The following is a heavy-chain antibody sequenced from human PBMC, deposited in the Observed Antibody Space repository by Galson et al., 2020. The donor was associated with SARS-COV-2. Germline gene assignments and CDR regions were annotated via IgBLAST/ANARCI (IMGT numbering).Heavy chain of an antibody. Sequence: GGSLRLSCAASGFTFSSYGMHWVRQAPGKGLEWVAVIWYDGSNKYYADSVKGRFTISRDNSKNTLYLQMNSLRAEDTAVYYCAKAMFGQARSGFDYWGQGTLVTVSS. D-gene: IGHD3-10*02. CDR1: GFTFSSYG. V-gene: IGHV3-33*06. CDR2: IWYDGSNK. J-gene: IGHJ4*02. CDR3: AKAMFGQARSGFDY.